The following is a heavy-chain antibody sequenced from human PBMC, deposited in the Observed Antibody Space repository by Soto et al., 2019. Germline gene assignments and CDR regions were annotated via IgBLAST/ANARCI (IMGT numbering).Heavy chain of an antibody. CDR2: IRANTDGGIT. CDR3: TTRSGSSP. V-gene: IGHV3-15*01. CDR1: GFSFSNAW. Sequence: EVQLVESGGGLVKPGGSLRLSCAASGFSFSNAWMSWVRQAPGKGLEWIGRIRANTDGGITDYAAPVKARFTISRDDSKSTLYLQMNSLKSEDTAVYYCTTRSGSSPWGQGTLVTVSS. J-gene: IGHJ5*02. D-gene: IGHD6-6*01.